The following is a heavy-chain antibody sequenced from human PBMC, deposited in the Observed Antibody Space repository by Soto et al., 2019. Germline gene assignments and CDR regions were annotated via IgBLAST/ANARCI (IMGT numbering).Heavy chain of an antibody. CDR2: ISGSGGST. D-gene: IGHD3-16*02. Sequence: GSLRLSCAASGFTFSSYAMSWVRQAPGKGLEWVSAISGSGGSTYYADSVKGRFTISRDNSQNTLFLQMNSLRPDDTAVYYCAKAHDYVWGSYRPQERYHFDYWGQGTLVTVSS. J-gene: IGHJ4*01. V-gene: IGHV3-23*01. CDR3: AKAHDYVWGSYRPQERYHFDY. CDR1: GFTFSSYA.